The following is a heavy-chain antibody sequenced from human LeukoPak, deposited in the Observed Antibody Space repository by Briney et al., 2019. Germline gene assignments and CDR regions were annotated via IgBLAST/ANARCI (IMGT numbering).Heavy chain of an antibody. V-gene: IGHV4-61*09. CDR3: ARAYNWFDP. J-gene: IGHJ5*02. CDR2: IYTSGNT. Sequence: PSETLSLTCTVSGGSISSGSYYWSWIRQPAGKGLEWIGHIYTSGNTNYKPSLKSRVTISVDTSKNQVSLKLTSVTAADTAVYYCARAYNWFDPWGQGTLVTVSS. CDR1: GGSISSGSYY.